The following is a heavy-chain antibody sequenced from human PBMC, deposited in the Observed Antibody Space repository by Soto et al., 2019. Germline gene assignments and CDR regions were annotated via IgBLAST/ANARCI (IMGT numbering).Heavy chain of an antibody. V-gene: IGHV3-7*03. CDR2: IKSDGSQN. CDR3: ATDVWGPEY. CDR1: GFTFSNYW. J-gene: IGHJ4*02. D-gene: IGHD1-26*01. Sequence: GGSLRLSFAASGFTFSNYWMTWVRQAPGKGLEWVGNIKSDGSQNFHVDSVKGRFTISRDNAKSSLFLQMNSLRADDTAVYYCATDVWGPEYWGQGTLVTVSS.